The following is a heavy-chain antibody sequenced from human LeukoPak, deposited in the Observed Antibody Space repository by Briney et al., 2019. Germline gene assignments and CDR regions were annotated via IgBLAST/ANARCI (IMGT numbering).Heavy chain of an antibody. CDR2: IYYSGST. Sequence: PSETLSLTCTVYGRSISSYYWSWIRQPAGKGLGWNGSIYYSGSTNYNPSLKSRVTISVDTSKNQFSLKLSSVTAADTAVYYCATSSGWSPYYYYMNVWGKGTTVTVSS. CDR1: GRSISSYY. V-gene: IGHV4-59*08. D-gene: IGHD6-19*01. CDR3: ATSSGWSPYYYYMNV. J-gene: IGHJ6*03.